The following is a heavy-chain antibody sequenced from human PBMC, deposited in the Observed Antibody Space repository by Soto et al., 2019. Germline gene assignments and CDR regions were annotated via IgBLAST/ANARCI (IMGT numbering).Heavy chain of an antibody. CDR2: VSPTGDTV. CDR1: GFRFKQDV. J-gene: IGHJ4*02. V-gene: IGHV3-9*01. D-gene: IGHD2-8*01. CDR3: LKDAPNGTIDD. Sequence: VQVVASGGGLVQPGRSLRLSCSVSGFRFKQDVRHWVRQGPGKGLECVSTVSPTGDTVAYADSVEGRFTISRDNAKNSLYRQMNSLKVDDPAFYYCLKDAPNGTIDDWGQGTLVTVSS.